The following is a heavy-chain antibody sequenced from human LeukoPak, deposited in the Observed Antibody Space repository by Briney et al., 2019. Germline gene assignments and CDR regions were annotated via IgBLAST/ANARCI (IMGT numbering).Heavy chain of an antibody. Sequence: SETLSLTCTVSGFSISSGYYWGWIRQPPGKGLEWIGSINHSGSTYYNPSLKSRVSISVDTSKNQFSLRLRSVTAADTAVYYCARASYSYDINGWVPFDYWGQGTLVTVSS. J-gene: IGHJ4*02. CDR3: ARASYSYDINGWVPFDY. D-gene: IGHD3-22*01. CDR1: GFSISSGYY. V-gene: IGHV4-38-2*02. CDR2: INHSGST.